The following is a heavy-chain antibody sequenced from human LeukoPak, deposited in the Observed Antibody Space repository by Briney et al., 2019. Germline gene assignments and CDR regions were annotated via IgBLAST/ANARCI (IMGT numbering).Heavy chain of an antibody. J-gene: IGHJ5*02. V-gene: IGHV4-31*03. Sequence: SETLSPTCTVSGGSISSGGYHWSWIRQHPGKGLEWIGYIYYSGSTYYNPSLKSRVTISVDTSKNQFSLKLSSVTAADTAVYYCARGRDDYSNYVVWFDPWGQGTLVTVSS. D-gene: IGHD4-11*01. CDR1: GGSISSGGYH. CDR3: ARGRDDYSNYVVWFDP. CDR2: IYYSGST.